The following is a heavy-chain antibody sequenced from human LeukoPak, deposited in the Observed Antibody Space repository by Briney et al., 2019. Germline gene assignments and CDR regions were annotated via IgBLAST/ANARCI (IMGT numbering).Heavy chain of an antibody. Sequence: GGSLRLSCAASGFTVSSNYMSWVRQAPGKGLEWVSAISGSGGSTYYADSVKGRFTISRDNSKNTLYLQMNSLRAEDTAVYYCAKDYSGSYDYWGQGTLVTVSS. CDR1: GFTVSSNY. D-gene: IGHD1-26*01. V-gene: IGHV3-23*01. CDR3: AKDYSGSYDY. J-gene: IGHJ4*02. CDR2: ISGSGGST.